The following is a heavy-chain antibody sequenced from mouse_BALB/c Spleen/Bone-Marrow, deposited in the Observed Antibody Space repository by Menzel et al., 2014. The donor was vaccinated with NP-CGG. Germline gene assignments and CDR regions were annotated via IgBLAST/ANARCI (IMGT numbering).Heavy chain of an antibody. V-gene: IGHV2-4*02. CDR1: GFSVISYG. J-gene: IGHJ4*01. CDR3: ARNDYGNPHYSIDY. D-gene: IGHD2-1*01. Sequence: VKLVESGPGLVQPSQSLFITCTVSGFSVISYGVHWVRQPPGKGLEWLGVIWSGGSTDYNAAFISRLSISKDNSKSKVFFKMNSLQTDDTAIYYRARNDYGNPHYSIDYWGQGTSVTVSS. CDR2: IWSGGST.